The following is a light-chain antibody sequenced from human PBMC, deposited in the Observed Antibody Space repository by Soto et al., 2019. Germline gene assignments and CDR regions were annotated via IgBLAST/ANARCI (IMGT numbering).Light chain of an antibody. Sequence: QSALTQPPSVSGSPGQSVSISCTGTSSDVGRYKHVSWYQQPPGTAPKLMIYDVSNRPSGVPDRFSGSKSGNTASLTFSGRQAVYEAEYYFISDTGSSSLVVFGLGTKLTVL. CDR1: SSDVGRYKH. CDR3: ISDTGSSSLVV. V-gene: IGLV2-18*02. CDR2: DVS. J-gene: IGLJ2*01.